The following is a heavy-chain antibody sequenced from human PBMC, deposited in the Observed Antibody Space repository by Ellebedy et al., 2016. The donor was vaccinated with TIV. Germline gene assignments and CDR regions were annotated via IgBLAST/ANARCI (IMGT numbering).Heavy chain of an antibody. CDR3: ARRASYGDYAVQVNPWFDP. Sequence: PGGSLRLSCAASGFNFRSYWMTWVRQAPGKGLEWVAKIRQEGDEIYYVESVKGRFTISRDNAKNSLFLQMNSLRFEETAVYYCARRASYGDYAVQVNPWFDPWGQGTLVTVSS. V-gene: IGHV3-7*01. J-gene: IGHJ5*02. CDR2: IRQEGDEI. D-gene: IGHD4-17*01. CDR1: GFNFRSYW.